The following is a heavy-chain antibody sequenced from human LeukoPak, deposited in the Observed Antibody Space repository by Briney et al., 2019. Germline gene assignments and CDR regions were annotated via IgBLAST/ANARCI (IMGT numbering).Heavy chain of an antibody. CDR1: GGSISSGGYY. V-gene: IGHV4-61*08. D-gene: IGHD1-26*01. J-gene: IGHJ4*02. CDR2: IYYRGST. Sequence: SETLSLTCTVSGGSISSGGYYWSWIRQHPGKGLEWIGYIYYRGSTNYNPSLKSRVTISVDTSKNQFFLKLSSVTAADTAVYYCAREGVGAAWGQGTLVTVSS. CDR3: AREGVGAA.